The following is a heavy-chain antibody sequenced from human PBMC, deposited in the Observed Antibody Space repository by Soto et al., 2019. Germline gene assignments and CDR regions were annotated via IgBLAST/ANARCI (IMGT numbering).Heavy chain of an antibody. CDR2: ISYDGSNK. CDR1: GFTFSSYA. Sequence: QVQLVESGGGVVQPGRSLRLSCAASGFTFSSYAMHWVRQAPGKGLEWVAVISYDGSNKYYADSVKGRFTISRDNSKNTLYLQMNSLRAEDTAVYYCASELPRYNWNYDPYFDYWGQGTLVTVSS. V-gene: IGHV3-30-3*01. J-gene: IGHJ4*02. CDR3: ASELPRYNWNYDPYFDY. D-gene: IGHD1-7*01.